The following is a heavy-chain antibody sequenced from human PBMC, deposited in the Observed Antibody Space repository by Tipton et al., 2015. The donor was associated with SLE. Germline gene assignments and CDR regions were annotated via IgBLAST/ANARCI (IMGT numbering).Heavy chain of an antibody. CDR1: GYSISSGYY. CDR3: ARHWSKGYYYGMDV. V-gene: IGHV4-38-2*01. Sequence: TLSLTCAVSGYSISSGYYWGWIRQPPGKGLEWIGSIYHSGSTYYNPSLKSRVTISVDTSKNQFSLKLSSVTAADTAVYYCARHWSKGYYYGMDVWGQGTTVTVSS. J-gene: IGHJ6*02. CDR2: IYHSGST.